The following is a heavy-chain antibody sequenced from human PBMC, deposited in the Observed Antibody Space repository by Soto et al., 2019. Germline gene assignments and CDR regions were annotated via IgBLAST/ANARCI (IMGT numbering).Heavy chain of an antibody. Sequence: SETRCITCTVSVGSFSVFSCFWSWIRQPPGNGLEWIVYIYYSGSTNYNPSLKSRVTISVDTSKNQFSLKLSSVTAADTAVYYCARDAGRYYDSTGYEFDYWGQGTLVTVSS. J-gene: IGHJ4*02. D-gene: IGHD3-22*01. CDR1: VGSFSVFSCF. CDR2: IYYSGST. CDR3: ARDAGRYYDSTGYEFDY. V-gene: IGHV4-61*01.